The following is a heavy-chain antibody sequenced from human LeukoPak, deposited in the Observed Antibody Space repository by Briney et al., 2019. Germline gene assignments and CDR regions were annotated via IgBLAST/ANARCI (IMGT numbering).Heavy chain of an antibody. V-gene: IGHV4-39*02. Sequence: SETLSLTCTVSGGSISSNSYYWGWIRQPPGKGMEWIGSIYYSGSTYYNPSLDSRLALSIDLCKNHFSMKLRSVTAADTAVYYCARTTVSWGNWFDPWGEGILVTVS. CDR2: IYYSGST. CDR3: ARTTVSWGNWFDP. J-gene: IGHJ5*02. D-gene: IGHD4-17*01. CDR1: GGSISSNSYY.